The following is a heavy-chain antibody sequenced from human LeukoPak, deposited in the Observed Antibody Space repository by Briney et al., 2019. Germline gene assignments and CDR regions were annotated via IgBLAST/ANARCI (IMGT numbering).Heavy chain of an antibody. Sequence: PGRSLRLSCAASRFTFSSYDMHWVRQAPGKGLEWVAVISYDGSNKYYADSMKGRFTISRDNSKNALYLQMNSLRAEDTAVYYCARDQHFYDSSAYYYQFDYWGQGTLVTVSS. CDR1: RFTFSSYD. CDR3: ARDQHFYDSSAYYYQFDY. J-gene: IGHJ4*02. V-gene: IGHV3-30-3*01. D-gene: IGHD3-22*01. CDR2: ISYDGSNK.